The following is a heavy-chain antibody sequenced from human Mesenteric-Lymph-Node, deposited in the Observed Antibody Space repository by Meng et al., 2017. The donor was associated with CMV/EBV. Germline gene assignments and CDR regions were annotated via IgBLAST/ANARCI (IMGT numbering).Heavy chain of an antibody. V-gene: IGHV3-33*01. CDR3: ARETPYYYDSSGTFDY. CDR1: GFTFSSYG. D-gene: IGHD3-22*01. J-gene: IGHJ4*02. Sequence: GGSLRLSCAASGFTFSSYGMHWVRQAPGKGLEWVALIYYDGNNKYYADSVRGRFTISRDNAKNSLYLQMNSLRAEDTAVYYCARETPYYYDSSGTFDYWGQGTLVTVSS. CDR2: IYYDGNNK.